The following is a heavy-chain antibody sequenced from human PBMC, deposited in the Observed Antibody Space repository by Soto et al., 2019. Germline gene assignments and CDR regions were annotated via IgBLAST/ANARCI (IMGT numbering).Heavy chain of an antibody. D-gene: IGHD2-21*02. V-gene: IGHV4-59*01. CDR1: GGSISGYY. CDR2: MYNTGST. Sequence: QVQLQESGPGLVKPSETLSLTCTVSGGSISGYYWSWIRQPPGKGLEWIGYMYNTGSTVYNPSVKSRVTISVDTSKSQFSLKLNSVTAGDTAVYYCARDLWGYCGTDCYPLDVWGQGTTVTVSS. CDR3: ARDLWGYCGTDCYPLDV. J-gene: IGHJ6*02.